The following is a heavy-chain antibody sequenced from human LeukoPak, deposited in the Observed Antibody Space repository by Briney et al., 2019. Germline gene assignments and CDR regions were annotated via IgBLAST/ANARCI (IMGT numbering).Heavy chain of an antibody. CDR2: ISAYNGNT. D-gene: IGHD4-17*01. CDR1: GYTFTSYG. CDR3: ARVVRYGDYYHFDY. V-gene: IGHV1-18*04. Sequence: ASVKVSCKASGYTFTSYGISWVRQAPGQGLEWMGCISAYNGNTNYAQKLQGRVTMTTDTSTSTAYMELRSLRSDDTAVYYCARVVRYGDYYHFDYWGQGTLVTVSS. J-gene: IGHJ4*02.